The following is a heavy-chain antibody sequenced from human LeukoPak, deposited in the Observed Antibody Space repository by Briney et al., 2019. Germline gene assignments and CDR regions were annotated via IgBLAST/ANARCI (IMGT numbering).Heavy chain of an antibody. J-gene: IGHJ6*04. CDR1: GFTFSNYA. V-gene: IGHV3-30*02. CDR2: IRSDGSNK. Sequence: GGSLRLSCAVSGFTFSNYAMHWVRQAPGKGLEWVAFIRSDGSNKNYADSVKGRFTISRDNSKNTLYLQMNSLRTEDTAVYYCAKDWSMDAWGKGTTVTVSS. CDR3: AKDWSMDA.